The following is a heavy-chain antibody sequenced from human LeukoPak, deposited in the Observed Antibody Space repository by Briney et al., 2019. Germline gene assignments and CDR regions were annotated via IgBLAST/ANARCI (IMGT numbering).Heavy chain of an antibody. CDR1: GFTFSSYG. V-gene: IGHV3-30*18. CDR2: ISYDGSNK. CDR3: AKGPSLVVAAFYFDY. J-gene: IGHJ4*02. Sequence: GGSLRLSCAASGFTFSSYGMHWVRQAPGKGLEWVAVISYDGSNKYYADSVKGRFTISRDNSKNTLYLQMNSLRAEDTAVYYCAKGPSLVVAAFYFDYWGQGTLVTVSS. D-gene: IGHD2-15*01.